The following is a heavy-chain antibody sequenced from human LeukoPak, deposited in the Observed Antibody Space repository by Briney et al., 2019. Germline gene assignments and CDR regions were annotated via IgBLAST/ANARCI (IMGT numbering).Heavy chain of an antibody. J-gene: IGHJ6*03. CDR2: INPSGGST. Sequence: GASVKVSCKASGYTFTSYYMHWVRQASGQGLEWMGIINPSGGSTSYAQKFQGRVTMTRDMSTSTVYMELSSLRSEDTAVYYCARDSKYYYDSSGYYQPGWNHGSGEYYMDVWGKGTTVTVSS. V-gene: IGHV1-46*01. CDR3: ARDSKYYYDSSGYYQPGWNHGSGEYYMDV. D-gene: IGHD3-22*01. CDR1: GYTFTSYY.